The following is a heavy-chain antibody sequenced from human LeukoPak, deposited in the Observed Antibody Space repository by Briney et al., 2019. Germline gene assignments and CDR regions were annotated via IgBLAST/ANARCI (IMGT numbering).Heavy chain of an antibody. Sequence: PSETLSLTCTVSGDSTSSSTYYWDWIRQAPGKGLEWVSRINSDGSSTSYADSVKGRFTISRDNAKNTLYLQMNSLRAEDTAVYYCARAGRKVGATTYFDYWGQGTLVTVSS. CDR2: INSDGSST. V-gene: IGHV3-74*01. J-gene: IGHJ4*02. CDR3: ARAGRKVGATTYFDY. D-gene: IGHD1-26*01. CDR1: GDSTSSSTYY.